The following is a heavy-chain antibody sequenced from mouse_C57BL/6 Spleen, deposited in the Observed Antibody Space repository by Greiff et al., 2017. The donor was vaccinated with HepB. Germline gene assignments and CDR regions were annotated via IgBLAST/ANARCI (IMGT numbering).Heavy chain of an antibody. CDR1: GYAFSSSW. CDR3: ASSGLGLRRSFEY. V-gene: IGHV1-82*01. Sequence: VQLQQSGPELVKPGASVKISCKASGYAFSSSWMNWVKQRPGQGLAWIGRIYPGAGGTNYHGKCKGKATLTADNSSSTADLKLSSLTSEDSAVYFGASSGLGLRRSFEYWGQRSTLTVAS. D-gene: IGHD2-4*01. J-gene: IGHJ2*01. CDR2: IYPGAGGT.